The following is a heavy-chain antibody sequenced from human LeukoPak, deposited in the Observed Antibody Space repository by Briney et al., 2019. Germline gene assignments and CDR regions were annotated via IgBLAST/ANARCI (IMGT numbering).Heavy chain of an antibody. CDR2: IGSSTSPI. V-gene: IGHV3-48*02. CDR1: GFTFSSYS. D-gene: IGHD4-11*01. CDR3: ARIKLDSHWSYDY. Sequence: PGGSLRLSCAASGFTFSSYSMNWVRQAPGKGPEWISYIGSSTSPIYYADSVKGRFTISRDNAENSLYLQMNSLRDEDTAVYYCARIKLDSHWSYDYWGQGTLVTVSS. J-gene: IGHJ4*02.